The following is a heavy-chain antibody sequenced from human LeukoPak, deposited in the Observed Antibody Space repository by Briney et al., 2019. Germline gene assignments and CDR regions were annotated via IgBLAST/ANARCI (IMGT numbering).Heavy chain of an antibody. CDR3: ARIGYYYDSSGYYYDPDFDY. Sequence: ASVKVSCKASGYTFTGYYMHWVRQAPGQGLEWMGWVNPNSGGTNYAQKFQGRVTMTRDTSISTAYMELSRLRSDDTAVYYCARIGYYYDSSGYYYDPDFDYWGQGTLATVSS. V-gene: IGHV1-2*02. CDR1: GYTFTGYY. J-gene: IGHJ4*02. CDR2: VNPNSGGT. D-gene: IGHD3-22*01.